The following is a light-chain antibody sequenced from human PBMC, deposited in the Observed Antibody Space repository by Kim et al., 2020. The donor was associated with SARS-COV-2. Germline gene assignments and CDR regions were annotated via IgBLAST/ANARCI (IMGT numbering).Light chain of an antibody. CDR3: QQYNNWPPWT. CDR2: GAS. Sequence: SPGDRATLTGRASQSVSSKLAWYQQRPGQAPRLLIYGASTRATGIPARFSGSGSGTEFTLTISSLQSEDFAVYYCQQYNNWPPWTFGQGTKVDIK. J-gene: IGKJ1*01. V-gene: IGKV3-15*01. CDR1: QSVSSK.